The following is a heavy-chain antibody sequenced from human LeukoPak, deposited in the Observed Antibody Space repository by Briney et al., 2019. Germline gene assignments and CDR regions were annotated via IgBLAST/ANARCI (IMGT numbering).Heavy chain of an antibody. D-gene: IGHD3-10*01. CDR2: ISWNSGSI. CDR3: ASGHYGSESPPGY. Sequence: GGSLRLSCAASGFTFDDYAMHWVRQAPGKGLEWVSGISWNSGSIGYADSVKGRFTISRDNAKNSLYLQMNSLRAEDTALYYCASGHYGSESPPGYWGQGTLVTVSS. CDR1: GFTFDDYA. V-gene: IGHV3-9*01. J-gene: IGHJ4*02.